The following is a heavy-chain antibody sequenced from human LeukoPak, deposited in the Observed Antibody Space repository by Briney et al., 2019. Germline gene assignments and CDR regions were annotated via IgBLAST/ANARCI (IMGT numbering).Heavy chain of an antibody. CDR2: IYYSGST. J-gene: IGHJ5*02. D-gene: IGHD3-10*01. CDR3: ARHNRYYYGSGSYGNWFDP. CDR1: GGSISRYY. V-gene: IGHV4-59*01. Sequence: SETLSLTCTVSGGSISRYYWSWIRQPPGKGLEWIGYIYYSGSTNYNPSLKSRVTISVDTSKNQFSLKLSSVTAADTAVYYCARHNRYYYGSGSYGNWFDPWGQGTLVTVSS.